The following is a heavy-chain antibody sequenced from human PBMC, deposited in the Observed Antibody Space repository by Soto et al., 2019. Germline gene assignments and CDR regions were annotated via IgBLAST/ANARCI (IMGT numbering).Heavy chain of an antibody. CDR1: GDSVSSDGYF. CDR3: ARIVVGVTIDY. D-gene: IGHD1-26*01. V-gene: IGHV4-61*08. CDR2: ISYTGDT. Sequence: QVQLRESGPGLLKPSETLSLTCTVSGDSVSSDGYFWTWVRQPPGKGLEWIAYISYTGDTNYNPALKSRVTISVDTARNQFYMKVRSVSAADTVIYFCARIVVGVTIDYLGQGTLVTVS. J-gene: IGHJ4*02.